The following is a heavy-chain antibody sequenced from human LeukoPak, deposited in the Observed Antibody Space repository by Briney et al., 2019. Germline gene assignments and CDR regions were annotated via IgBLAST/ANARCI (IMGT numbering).Heavy chain of an antibody. J-gene: IGHJ4*02. D-gene: IGHD2-2*02. V-gene: IGHV4-34*01. CDR2: INHSGST. Sequence: SETLSLTCAVYGGSFSGYYWSWIRQPPGKGLEWIGEINHSGSTNYNPSLKSRVTISVDTSKNQFSLKLSSVTAADTAVYYCAGTYYCSSASCYTRFDYWGQGTLVTVSS. CDR1: GGSFSGYY. CDR3: AGTYYCSSASCYTRFDY.